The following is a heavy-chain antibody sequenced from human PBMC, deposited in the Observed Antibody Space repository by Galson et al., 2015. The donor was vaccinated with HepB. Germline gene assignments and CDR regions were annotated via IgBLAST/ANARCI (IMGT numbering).Heavy chain of an antibody. D-gene: IGHD6-19*01. J-gene: IGHJ4*02. Sequence: SLRLSCAASGFTFSSYVMSWVRQAPGKGLEWVSAISGSGGSTYYADSVKGRFTISRDNSKNTLYLQMNSLRAEDTAVYYCAKDRQWLAKLDYWGQGTLVTVSS. CDR3: AKDRQWLAKLDY. CDR2: ISGSGGST. V-gene: IGHV3-23*01. CDR1: GFTFSSYV.